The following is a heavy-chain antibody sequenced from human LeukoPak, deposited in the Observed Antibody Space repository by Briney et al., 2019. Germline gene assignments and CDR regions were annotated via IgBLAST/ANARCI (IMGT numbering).Heavy chain of an antibody. Sequence: PGASVKVSCKASGYVFSNYGISWVRQAPGQGLEWMGWISAYNGNTNYAEKFQGRVTMTTDTSTSTAYMELRSLRSDDTAVDYCAREDSSWYDFGHWGQGTLSPSLQ. J-gene: IGHJ4*02. CDR1: GYVFSNYG. V-gene: IGHV1-18*01. D-gene: IGHD6-13*01. CDR3: AREDSSWYDFGH. CDR2: ISAYNGNT.